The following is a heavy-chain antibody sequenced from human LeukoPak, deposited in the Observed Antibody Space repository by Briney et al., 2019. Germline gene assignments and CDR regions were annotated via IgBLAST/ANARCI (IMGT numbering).Heavy chain of an antibody. Sequence: SETLSLTCTVSGGSISSSSYYWGWIRQPPGKGLEWIGSIYYSGSTYYNPSLKSRVTISVDTSKNQFSLKLSSVTAADTAVYYCARDQPMVLRYFDGPNWFDPWGQGTLVTVSS. J-gene: IGHJ5*02. V-gene: IGHV4-39*07. CDR1: GGSISSSSYY. CDR3: ARDQPMVLRYFDGPNWFDP. CDR2: IYYSGST. D-gene: IGHD3-9*01.